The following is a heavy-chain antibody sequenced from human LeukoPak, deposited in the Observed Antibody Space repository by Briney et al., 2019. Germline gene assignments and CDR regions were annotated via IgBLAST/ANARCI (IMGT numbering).Heavy chain of an antibody. CDR1: GGSISSYY. CDR2: IYYSGST. V-gene: IGHV4-59*08. J-gene: IGHJ4*02. CDR3: ASSSAMVTHSFVY. D-gene: IGHD5-18*01. Sequence: SETLSLTCTVSGGSISSYYWSWIRHPPGEGLEWIGFIYYSGSTNQNTSLKSRVTMSVDTSKNQFFLRLSSVTAADTAVYYCASSSAMVTHSFVYWGQGTLVTVSS.